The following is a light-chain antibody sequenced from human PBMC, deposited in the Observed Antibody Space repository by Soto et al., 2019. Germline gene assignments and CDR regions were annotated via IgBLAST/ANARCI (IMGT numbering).Light chain of an antibody. Sequence: IQMTQSPSSLSASVGDRVTISCRASQGIRSDLAWYQQKPGKVPKLLIYGASKLESGVPSRFSGSGFGTDSLPPSAGLQPEVFEPISFLQNSNFPGPSAQGTRV. CDR2: GAS. CDR3: LQNSNFPGP. V-gene: IGKV1-6*01. CDR1: QGIRSD. J-gene: IGKJ1*01.